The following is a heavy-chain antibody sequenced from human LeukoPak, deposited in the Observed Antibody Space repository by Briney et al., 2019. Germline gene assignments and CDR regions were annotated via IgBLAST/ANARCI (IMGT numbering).Heavy chain of an antibody. CDR3: ARGPYCSSTSCYTACYYYGMDV. V-gene: IGHV3-11*01. Sequence: NPGGSLRLSCAASGFTFSDYYMSWIRQAPGKGLGWVSYISSSGSTIYYADSVKGRFTISRDNAKNSLYLQMNSLRAEDTAVYYCARGPYCSSTSCYTACYYYGMDVWGQGTTVTVSS. CDR2: ISSSGSTI. D-gene: IGHD2-2*02. J-gene: IGHJ6*02. CDR1: GFTFSDYY.